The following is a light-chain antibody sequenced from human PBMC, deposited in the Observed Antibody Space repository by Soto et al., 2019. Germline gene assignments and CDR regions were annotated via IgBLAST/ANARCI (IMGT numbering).Light chain of an antibody. CDR3: SSYTSTSTVV. CDR1: SSDVGGYNF. Sequence: QSALTQPASVSGSPGQSITIFCTGTSSDVGGYNFVSWYQQHPGKAPKLMISEVSNRPSGVSDRFSGSKSGNTASLTISGLRAEDEADYYCSSYTSTSTVVFGGGTKLTVL. CDR2: EVS. J-gene: IGLJ2*01. V-gene: IGLV2-14*01.